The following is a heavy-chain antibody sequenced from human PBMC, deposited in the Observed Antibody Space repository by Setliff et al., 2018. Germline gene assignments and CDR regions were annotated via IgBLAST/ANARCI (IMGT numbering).Heavy chain of an antibody. CDR3: ARVRYSGFDY. Sequence: GGSLRLSCAASGFSFSGHEMNWVRQAPGKGLEWISSISTLGGAIYYADSVKGRFTISRDNAKNSLYLQMINLRAEDTAVYYCARVRYSGFDYWGQGTLVTVSS. D-gene: IGHD5-12*01. J-gene: IGHJ4*02. CDR1: GFSFSGHE. V-gene: IGHV3-48*03. CDR2: ISTLGGAI.